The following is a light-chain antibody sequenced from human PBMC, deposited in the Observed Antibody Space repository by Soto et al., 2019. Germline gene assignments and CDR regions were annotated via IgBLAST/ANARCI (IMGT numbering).Light chain of an antibody. CDR1: SSDVGTYEY. CDR3: CSYAGSYTLV. V-gene: IGLV2-14*03. CDR2: DVS. Sequence: QSALTQPASVSGSPGQSITISCTGTSSDVGTYEYVSWYQHHPGKAPKLMIYDVSNRPSGVSDRFSGSKSGNTASLTISGLQAEDEADYYCCSYAGSYTLVFGGGTKVTVL. J-gene: IGLJ2*01.